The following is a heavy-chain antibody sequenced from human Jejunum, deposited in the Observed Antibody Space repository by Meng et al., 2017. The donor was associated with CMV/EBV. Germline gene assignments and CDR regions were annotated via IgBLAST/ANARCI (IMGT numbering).Heavy chain of an antibody. CDR2: INTNAGNP. Sequence: QVQLVQSGAELKSVGASGEVSCKASGYTFINYAMNWVQQAPGQGVEWMGWINTNAGNPTYAQGFTRRFVFSLDTSFRTAYLQISSLKAEDTAVYYCARVATSGYRYFDYWGQGTLVTVSS. V-gene: IGHV7-4-1*02. D-gene: IGHD3-3*01. CDR3: ARVATSGYRYFDY. CDR1: GYTFINYA. J-gene: IGHJ4*02.